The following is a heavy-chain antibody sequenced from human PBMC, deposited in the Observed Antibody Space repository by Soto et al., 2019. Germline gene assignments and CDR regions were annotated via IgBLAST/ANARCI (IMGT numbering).Heavy chain of an antibody. CDR1: GFSVSSGSYY. Sequence: PSETLSLTCTVSGFSVSSGSYYWSWIRQPPGKGLEWIGYIYHSGGTNYNPSLKSRVTISVDTSKNQFSLKLSSVTGADTAVYYCARERYFYDTSSGYHYYYYGMDVWGQGTTVTGSS. J-gene: IGHJ6*02. CDR3: ARERYFYDTSSGYHYYYYGMDV. D-gene: IGHD3-22*01. CDR2: IYHSGGT. V-gene: IGHV4-61*01.